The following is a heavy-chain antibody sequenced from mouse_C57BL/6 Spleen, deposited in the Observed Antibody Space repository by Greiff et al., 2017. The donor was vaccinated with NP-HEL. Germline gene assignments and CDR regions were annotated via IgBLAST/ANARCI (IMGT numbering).Heavy chain of an antibody. Sequence: EVKLVESRGGLVQPGGSMKLSCVASGFTFSNYWMNWVRQSPEKGLEWVAQIRLKSDNYATHYAESVKGRFTISRDDSKSSVYLQMNNLRAEDTGIYYCTGDSTLAMDYWGQGTSVTVSS. CDR2: IRLKSDNYAT. D-gene: IGHD2-5*01. J-gene: IGHJ4*01. V-gene: IGHV6-3*01. CDR1: GFTFSNYW. CDR3: TGDSTLAMDY.